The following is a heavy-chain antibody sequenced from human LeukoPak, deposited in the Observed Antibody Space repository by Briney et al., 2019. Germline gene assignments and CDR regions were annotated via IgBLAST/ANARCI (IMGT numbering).Heavy chain of an antibody. Sequence: GGSLRLSCAGSGFTFDDYAMHWVRQAPGKGLEWVSGISWNSGSIGYADSVKGRFTISRDNAKNTLYLQMNSLRAEDTAVYYCARDGANDAFDIWGQGTMVTVSS. V-gene: IGHV3-9*01. CDR3: ARDGANDAFDI. J-gene: IGHJ3*02. D-gene: IGHD4-17*01. CDR2: ISWNSGSI. CDR1: GFTFDDYA.